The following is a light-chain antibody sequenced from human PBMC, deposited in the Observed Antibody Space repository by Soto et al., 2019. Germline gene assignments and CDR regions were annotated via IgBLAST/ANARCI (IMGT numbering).Light chain of an antibody. J-gene: IGLJ2*01. CDR3: LSYTTRTTLV. V-gene: IGLV2-14*01. CDR1: SSDIGAYNF. CDR2: EVS. Sequence: QSALTQPASVSGSPGQSITISCTGTSSDIGAYNFVSWYQQHPGKAPKLMIYEVSNRPSGVSNRFSVSKSGNTASLTISGLQAEDEADYYCLSYTTRTTLVFGGGTKLTVL.